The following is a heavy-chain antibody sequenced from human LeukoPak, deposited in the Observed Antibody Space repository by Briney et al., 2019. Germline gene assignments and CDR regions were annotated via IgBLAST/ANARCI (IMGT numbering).Heavy chain of an antibody. D-gene: IGHD1-1*01. V-gene: IGHV4-30-2*01. CDR2: IYHSGST. Sequence: SETLSLTCTVSGGSISSGGYYWSWIRQPPGKGLEWIGYIYHSGSTYYNPSLKSRVTISVDRSKNQFSLKLSSVTAADTAVYYCARGAGGTVYFDLWGRGTLVTVSS. J-gene: IGHJ2*01. CDR1: GGSISSGGYY. CDR3: ARGAGGTVYFDL.